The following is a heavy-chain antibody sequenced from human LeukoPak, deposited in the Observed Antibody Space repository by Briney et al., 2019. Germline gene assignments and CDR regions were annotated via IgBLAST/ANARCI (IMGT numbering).Heavy chain of an antibody. CDR3: ARRRSGRLSHYYGMDV. CDR1: GYTFTSYD. D-gene: IGHD1-26*01. Sequence: ASVKVSCKASGYTFTSYDINWVRRATGQGLEWMGWMNPNSGNTGYAQKFQGRVTMTRNTSISTAYMELSSLRSEDTAVYYCARRRSGRLSHYYGMDVWGQGTTVTVSS. J-gene: IGHJ6*02. V-gene: IGHV1-8*01. CDR2: MNPNSGNT.